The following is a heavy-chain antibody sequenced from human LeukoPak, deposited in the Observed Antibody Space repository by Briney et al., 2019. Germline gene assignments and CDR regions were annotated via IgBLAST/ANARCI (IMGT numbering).Heavy chain of an antibody. D-gene: IGHD6-13*01. Sequence: SETLSLTCAVYGGSFSGYYWSWIRQPPGKGLEWFGEINHSGSTNYNPSLKSRVTISVDTSKNQFSLKLSSVTAADTAVYYCARGGRSSSWSTHSYYYYYMDVWGKGTTVTVPS. CDR2: INHSGST. V-gene: IGHV4-34*01. J-gene: IGHJ6*03. CDR1: GGSFSGYY. CDR3: ARGGRSSSWSTHSYYYYYMDV.